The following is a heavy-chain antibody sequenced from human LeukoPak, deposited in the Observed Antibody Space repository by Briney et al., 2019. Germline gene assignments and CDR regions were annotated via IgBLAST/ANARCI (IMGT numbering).Heavy chain of an antibody. V-gene: IGHV3-33*01. D-gene: IGHD3-22*01. Sequence: GGSLRLSCAASGFTFSSHGMHWVRQAPGKGLEWVAVIWYDGSKKYHADSVKGRFTISRDNSKNTLYLQMNSLRAEDTAVYYCASYYYDSSGYWVHAFDIWGQGTMVTVSS. CDR1: GFTFSSHG. J-gene: IGHJ3*02. CDR3: ASYYYDSSGYWVHAFDI. CDR2: IWYDGSKK.